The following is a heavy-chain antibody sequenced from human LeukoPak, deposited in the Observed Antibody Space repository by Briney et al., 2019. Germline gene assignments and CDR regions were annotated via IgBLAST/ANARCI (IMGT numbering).Heavy chain of an antibody. CDR2: LNYSGTT. CDR1: RGSISSNSYY. V-gene: IGHV4-39*07. CDR3: SRYDSDTGDFDP. Sequence: SETLSLTCTVSRGSISSNSYYWGWIRQPPGKGLEWIGLLNYSGTTYYNPSFKSRVSISIDRSRTQFSLKLSSVTAADTAFYYCSRYDSDTGDFDPWGQGTLVTISS. D-gene: IGHD2-21*01. J-gene: IGHJ5*02.